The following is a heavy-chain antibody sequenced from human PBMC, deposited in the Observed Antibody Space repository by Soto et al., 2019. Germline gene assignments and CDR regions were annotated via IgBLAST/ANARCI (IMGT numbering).Heavy chain of an antibody. V-gene: IGHV3-30*18. CDR2: ISYDGSNK. Sequence: GGSLRLSCAASGFTFSSYGMHWVRQAPGKGLEWVAVISYDGSNKYYADSVKGRFTISRDNSKNTLYLQMNSLRAEDTAVYYCAKDPSRHVFLGATYFDYWGQGTLVTVSS. CDR1: GFTFSSYG. D-gene: IGHD1-26*01. J-gene: IGHJ4*02. CDR3: AKDPSRHVFLGATYFDY.